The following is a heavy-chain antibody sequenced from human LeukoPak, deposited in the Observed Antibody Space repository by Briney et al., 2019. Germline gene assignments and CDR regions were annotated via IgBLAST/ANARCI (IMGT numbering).Heavy chain of an antibody. CDR2: INGDGRNI. V-gene: IGHV3-74*01. Sequence: GGSLRLSCVASGFTFSSYWMHWVRQDPRKGLVWVSRINGDGRNINYADSVKGRFTISRDNAKNSLYLQMNSLRAEDTALYYCAKDNIAAAVLDAFDIWGQGTMVTVSS. J-gene: IGHJ3*02. CDR3: AKDNIAAAVLDAFDI. D-gene: IGHD6-13*01. CDR1: GFTFSSYW.